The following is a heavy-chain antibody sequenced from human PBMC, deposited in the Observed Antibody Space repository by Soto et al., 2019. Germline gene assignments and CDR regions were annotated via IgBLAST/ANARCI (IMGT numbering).Heavy chain of an antibody. CDR3: ARGGKQLVLGGDWFDP. Sequence: SVKVSCKASGGTFSSYAISWVRQAPGQGLEWMGGIIPIFGTANYAQKFQGRVTITADKSTSTAYMELSSLRSEDTAVYYCARGGKQLVLGGDWFDPWGQGTLVTVSS. J-gene: IGHJ5*02. CDR1: GGTFSSYA. CDR2: IIPIFGTA. D-gene: IGHD6-6*01. V-gene: IGHV1-69*06.